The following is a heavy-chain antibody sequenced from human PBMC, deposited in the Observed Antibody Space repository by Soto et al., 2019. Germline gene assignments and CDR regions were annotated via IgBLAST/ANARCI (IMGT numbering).Heavy chain of an antibody. CDR2: ISYDGSNK. D-gene: IGHD6-19*01. J-gene: IGHJ6*02. V-gene: IGHV3-30-3*01. CDR3: ARDPRAVAGTFDYYYGMDV. Sequence: QVQLVESGGGVVQPGRSLRLSCAASGFTFSSYAMHWVRQAPGKGLEWVAVISYDGSNKYYADSVKGRFTISRDNSKNTLYLQMNSLRAEDTAVYYCARDPRAVAGTFDYYYGMDVWGQGTTVTVSS. CDR1: GFTFSSYA.